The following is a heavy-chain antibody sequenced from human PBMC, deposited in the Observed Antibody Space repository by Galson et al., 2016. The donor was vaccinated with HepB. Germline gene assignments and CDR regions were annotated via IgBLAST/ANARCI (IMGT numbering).Heavy chain of an antibody. CDR2: ISYDERYK. CDR1: GFNFSTYA. Sequence: SLRLSCAASGFNFSTYAMHWVRQAPGKGLEWVAVISYDERYKYYADSVKGRFTISRDNSKNTLYLQMNSLRPDDTAVYYCARAGFVLLVYAILDSWGQGSLVTVSS. J-gene: IGHJ4*02. D-gene: IGHD2-8*01. CDR3: ARAGFVLLVYAILDS. V-gene: IGHV3-30*04.